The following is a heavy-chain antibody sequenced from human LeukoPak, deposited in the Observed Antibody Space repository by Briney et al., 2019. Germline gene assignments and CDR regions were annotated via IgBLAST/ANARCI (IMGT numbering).Heavy chain of an antibody. CDR2: IRYDGSNK. CDR1: GFTFSSYG. J-gene: IGHJ4*02. CDR3: AKDLFGVVSWGSY. Sequence: PGGSLRLSCAASGFTFSSYGMHWVRQAPGKGLEWVAFIRYDGSNKYYADSVKGRFTIYTLYLQMNSLRAEDTAVYYCAKDLFGVVSWGSYWGQGTLVTVSS. D-gene: IGHD3-3*01. V-gene: IGHV3-30*02.